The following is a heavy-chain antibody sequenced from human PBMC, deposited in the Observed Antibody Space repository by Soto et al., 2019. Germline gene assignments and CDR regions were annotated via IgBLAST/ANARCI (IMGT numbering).Heavy chain of an antibody. Sequence: QVQLVQSGAEVKKPGASVKVSCKASGYTFTSYGISWVRQAPGQGLEWMGWISAYNVNTNYAQKLQGRVTMTTDTFTSSAYMELRSLRSDDTAVYYCARYTTDYYDSSGYSGDYWGQGTLVTVSS. CDR3: ARYTTDYYDSSGYSGDY. D-gene: IGHD3-22*01. CDR1: GYTFTSYG. V-gene: IGHV1-18*01. J-gene: IGHJ4*02. CDR2: ISAYNVNT.